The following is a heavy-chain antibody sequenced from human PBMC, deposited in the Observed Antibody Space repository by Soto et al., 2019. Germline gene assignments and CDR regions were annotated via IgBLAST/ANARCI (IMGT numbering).Heavy chain of an antibody. J-gene: IGHJ6*02. Sequence: PSETLSLTCTVSGGSISSGGYYWSWIRQHPGKGLEWIGYIYYSGSTYYNPPLKSRVTISVDTSKNQFSLKLSSVTAADTAVYYCARVPFTMVRGVTSYYYGMDVWGQGTTVTVSS. D-gene: IGHD3-10*01. CDR3: ARVPFTMVRGVTSYYYGMDV. CDR2: IYYSGST. CDR1: GGSISSGGYY. V-gene: IGHV4-31*03.